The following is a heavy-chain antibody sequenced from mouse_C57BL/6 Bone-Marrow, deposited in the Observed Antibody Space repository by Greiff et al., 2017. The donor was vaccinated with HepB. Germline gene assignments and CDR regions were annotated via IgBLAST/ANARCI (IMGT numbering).Heavy chain of an antibody. Sequence: VQLQQSGAELVKPGASVKMSCKASGYTFTTYPIEWMKQNHVKSLEWIGNFHHYNDDTKYNEKFKGKATLTVEKSYSTVYFELSRLTSDDSAVYYCARGTYGSSDWYFDVWGTGTTVTVSP. J-gene: IGHJ1*03. CDR2: FHHYNDDT. D-gene: IGHD1-1*01. V-gene: IGHV1-47*01. CDR1: GYTFTTYP. CDR3: ARGTYGSSDWYFDV.